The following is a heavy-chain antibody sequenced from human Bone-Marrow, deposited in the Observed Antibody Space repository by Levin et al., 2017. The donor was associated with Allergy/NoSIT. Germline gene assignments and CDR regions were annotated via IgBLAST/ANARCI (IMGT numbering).Heavy chain of an antibody. CDR2: ISSSSTTI. V-gene: IGHV3-48*01. Sequence: SCAASGFTFSRYSMNWVRRAPGKGLEWLSYISSSSTTIYYEDSLKGRLTVSRDNANNSLYLQILSLRAEDTAVYYCARETRGGGRISAFDAWGQGTLVIVSS. CDR3: ARETRGGGRISAFDA. D-gene: IGHD1-26*01. CDR1: GFTFSRYS. J-gene: IGHJ4*02.